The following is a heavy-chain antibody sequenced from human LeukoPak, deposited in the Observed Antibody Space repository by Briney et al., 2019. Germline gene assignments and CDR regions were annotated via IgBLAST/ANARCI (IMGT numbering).Heavy chain of an antibody. Sequence: GGSLRLSCAASGFTFSSYAMSWVRQAPGKGLEWVSAISGSGGSTYYADSVKGRFTISRDNSKNTLYLQMNSLRAEDTAVYYCAKDGYDSSGLPMYYFDYWGQGTLVTVSS. V-gene: IGHV3-23*01. D-gene: IGHD3-22*01. CDR1: GFTFSSYA. CDR2: ISGSGGST. J-gene: IGHJ4*02. CDR3: AKDGYDSSGLPMYYFDY.